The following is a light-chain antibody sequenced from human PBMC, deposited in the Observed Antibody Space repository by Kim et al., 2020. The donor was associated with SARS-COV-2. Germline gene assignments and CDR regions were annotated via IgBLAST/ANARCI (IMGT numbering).Light chain of an antibody. J-gene: IGKJ4*01. CDR3: QQSYSTPASLT. CDR2: AAS. Sequence: VGDRVTITCRASQSISSYLKWYQQKPGKAPKLLIYAASNLQSGVPSRFSGSGSGTDFSLTISSLQPEDFATYYCQQSYSTPASLTFGGGTKVDIK. V-gene: IGKV1-39*01. CDR1: QSISSY.